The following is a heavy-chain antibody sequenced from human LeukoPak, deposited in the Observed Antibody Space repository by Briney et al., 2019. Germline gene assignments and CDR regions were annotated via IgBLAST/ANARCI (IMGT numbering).Heavy chain of an antibody. J-gene: IGHJ4*02. CDR2: INSDGSST. V-gene: IGHV3-74*01. CDR3: ARVINSGWLGELSD. CDR1: GFTFSTYW. Sequence: GGSLRLSCAASGFTFSTYWMHWVRQAPGKGLVWVSRINSDGSSTTYADFVKGRFTISRDNAKNTLYLQMNSLRAEDTAVYYCARVINSGWLGELSDWGQGTLVTVSS. D-gene: IGHD6-19*01.